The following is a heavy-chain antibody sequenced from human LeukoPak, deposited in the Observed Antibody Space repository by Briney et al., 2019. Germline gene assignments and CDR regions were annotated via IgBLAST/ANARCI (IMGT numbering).Heavy chain of an antibody. V-gene: IGHV4-4*07. CDR3: ARDKYGGKMAGDAFDI. J-gene: IGHJ3*02. Sequence: SETLSLTCTVSGGSISSYYWSWIRQPAGKGLEWIGRIYTSGSTNYNPSLKSRVTMSVDTSKNQFSLKLSSVTAADTAVYYCARDKYGGKMAGDAFDIWGQGTMVTVSS. CDR2: IYTSGST. CDR1: GGSISSYY. D-gene: IGHD4-23*01.